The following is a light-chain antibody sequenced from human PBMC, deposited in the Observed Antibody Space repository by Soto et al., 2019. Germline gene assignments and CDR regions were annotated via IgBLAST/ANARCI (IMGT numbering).Light chain of an antibody. CDR3: QQSYMDPIT. CDR2: AAS. J-gene: IGKJ5*01. CDR1: QGISSY. V-gene: IGKV1-9*01. Sequence: IQLPPSPSFLSASVGDRVTITFRASQGISSYLAWYQQKPGKAPKLLIYAASTLQSGVPSRFSGSGGGTDFTLSISSVQPEDFATYFCQQSYMDPITFCQGTRLEI.